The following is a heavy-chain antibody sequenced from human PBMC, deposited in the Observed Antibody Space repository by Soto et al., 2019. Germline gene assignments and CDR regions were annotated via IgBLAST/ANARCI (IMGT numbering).Heavy chain of an antibody. J-gene: IGHJ4*02. CDR3: VTRSRGLQSSPPRLDS. Sequence: EVQLLESGGGLVQPGGSLRLSCAASGLTFSGYGMSWVGQAPGTGLEWVSAISGSGSTTYYADSVKGRFTISRDDSKNILSLQMNSLRAEDTAVYYCVTRSRGLQSSPPRLDSWGQGTLVTVSS. CDR2: ISGSGSTT. CDR1: GLTFSGYG. D-gene: IGHD4-4*01. V-gene: IGHV3-23*01.